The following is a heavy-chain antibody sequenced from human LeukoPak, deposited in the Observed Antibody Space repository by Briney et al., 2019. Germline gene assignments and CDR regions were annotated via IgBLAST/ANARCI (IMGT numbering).Heavy chain of an antibody. D-gene: IGHD3-10*01. Sequence: GGSLRLSCAASGFTFSSYSMNWVRQAPGKGLEWVSSISSCSSYIYYADSVKGRFTISRGNAKNSLYLQMNSLRAEDTAVYYCARDLYYGSGSQNFDYWGQGTLVTVSS. J-gene: IGHJ4*02. CDR3: ARDLYYGSGSQNFDY. CDR1: GFTFSSYS. CDR2: ISSCSSYI. V-gene: IGHV3-21*01.